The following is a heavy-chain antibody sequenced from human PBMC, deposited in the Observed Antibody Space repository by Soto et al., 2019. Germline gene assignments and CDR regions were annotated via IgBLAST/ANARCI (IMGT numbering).Heavy chain of an antibody. CDR1: GGSVSSGSYY. J-gene: IGHJ6*02. V-gene: IGHV4-61*01. Sequence: ETLSLTCTVSGGSVSSGSYYWSWIRQPPGKGLEWIGYIYYSGSTNYNPSLKSRVTISVDTSKNQFSLKLSSVTAADTAVYYCARENVLRFLEWLSPGDYYYGMDVWGQGTTVTVSS. D-gene: IGHD3-3*01. CDR3: ARENVLRFLEWLSPGDYYYGMDV. CDR2: IYYSGST.